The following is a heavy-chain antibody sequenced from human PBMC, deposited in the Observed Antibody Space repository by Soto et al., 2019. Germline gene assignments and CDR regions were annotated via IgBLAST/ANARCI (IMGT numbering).Heavy chain of an antibody. Sequence: QVQLQESGPGLVKPSETLSLNCTVSGGSISGYYWTWIRQPPGKGLECLGYIHYSGSTKYNPSLRSRVTMSVDTSKNQLFVKLSSVTAADADIYYCARVDETSVTGMGVFDYWGQGTLVTVSS. V-gene: IGHV4-59*01. D-gene: IGHD6-19*01. CDR2: IHYSGST. CDR3: ARVDETSVTGMGVFDY. J-gene: IGHJ4*02. CDR1: GGSISGYY.